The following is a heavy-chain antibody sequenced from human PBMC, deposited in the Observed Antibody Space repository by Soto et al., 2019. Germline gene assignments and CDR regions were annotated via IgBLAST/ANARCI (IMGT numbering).Heavy chain of an antibody. CDR1: GFTFSSYW. V-gene: IGHV3-7*03. J-gene: IGHJ4*02. CDR2: IKEDGGEK. CDR3: ARGQYGGKGY. Sequence: PGGSLRLSCAASGFTFSSYWMNWVRQAPGKGLEWVANIKEDGGEKNYVDSVKGRFIISRDNAKESLFLQMNSLRAEDTAVYYCARGQYGGKGYWGQGTLVTVSS. D-gene: IGHD2-15*01.